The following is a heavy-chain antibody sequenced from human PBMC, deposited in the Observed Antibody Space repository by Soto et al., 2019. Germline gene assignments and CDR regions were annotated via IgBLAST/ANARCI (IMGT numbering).Heavy chain of an antibody. CDR1: GGSIRSYY. J-gene: IGHJ4*02. CDR3: ARRLSGDYGSYLDY. Sequence: PSETLSLTCTASGGSIRSYYWGWIRQTPEKGLEWIGYIYHTGSTNYNPSLQARVSISVDTSKNQFSLKLSSVTAADTAVYYCARRLSGDYGSYLDYWGQGTLVTVSS. D-gene: IGHD4-17*01. V-gene: IGHV4-59*08. CDR2: IYHTGST.